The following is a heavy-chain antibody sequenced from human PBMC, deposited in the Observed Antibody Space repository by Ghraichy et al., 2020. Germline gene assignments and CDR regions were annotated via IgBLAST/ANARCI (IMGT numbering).Heavy chain of an antibody. J-gene: IGHJ6*04. Sequence: SVKVSCKASGGTFSSDAINWVRQAPGQGPEWMGGIIPIFGTTNFAQKFQGRVTITADESTSTGYMELSSLRFEDTAVYYCARAGGYCSSASCYKGPHYYGMDVWGKGTTVTVSS. CDR2: IIPIFGTT. V-gene: IGHV1-69*13. CDR3: ARAGGYCSSASCYKGPHYYGMDV. D-gene: IGHD2-2*02. CDR1: GGTFSSDA.